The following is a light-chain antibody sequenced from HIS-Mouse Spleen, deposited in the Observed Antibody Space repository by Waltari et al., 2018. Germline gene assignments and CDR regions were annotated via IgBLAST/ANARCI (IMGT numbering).Light chain of an antibody. CDR3: AAWDDSLSGPV. V-gene: IGLV1-47*01. Sequence: QSVLTQPPSASGTPGQRVTISCSGSSSNIGSNYVDWYQPLPGTAPKLLIYRNNQRPSGVPDRFSGSKSGTSASLAISGLRSEDEADYYCAAWDDSLSGPVFGGGTKLTVL. CDR2: RNN. CDR1: SSNIGSNY. J-gene: IGLJ3*02.